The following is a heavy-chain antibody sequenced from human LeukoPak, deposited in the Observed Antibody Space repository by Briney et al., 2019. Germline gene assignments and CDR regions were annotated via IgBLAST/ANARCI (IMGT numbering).Heavy chain of an antibody. J-gene: IGHJ4*02. CDR3: AKARTMIVVVTPVDY. D-gene: IGHD3-22*01. CDR2: ISGSGGST. Sequence: PGGSLRLSCAASGFTFSSYAMSWVRQAPGKGLEWVSAISGSGGSTYYADSVKGRFTISRDNSKNTLYLQMNSLRAEDTAVYYCAKARTMIVVVTPVDYWGQGTLVTVSS. CDR1: GFTFSSYA. V-gene: IGHV3-23*01.